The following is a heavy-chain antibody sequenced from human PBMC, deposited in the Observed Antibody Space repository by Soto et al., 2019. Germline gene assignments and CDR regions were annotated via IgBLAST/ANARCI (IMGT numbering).Heavy chain of an antibody. D-gene: IGHD6-19*01. CDR1: GFTVSSNY. V-gene: IGHV3-23*01. J-gene: IGHJ4*02. Sequence: GGSLRLSCAASGFTVSSNYMSWVRQAPGKGLEWVSAISASGGSTYYADSVKGRCTISRDNSKNTLYLQMNNLRAEDTAVYYCAKHFDSGCPDYWGQGTLVTVSS. CDR3: AKHFDSGCPDY. CDR2: ISASGGST.